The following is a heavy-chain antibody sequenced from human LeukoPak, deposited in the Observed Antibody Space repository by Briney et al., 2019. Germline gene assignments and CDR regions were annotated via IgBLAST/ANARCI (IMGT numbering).Heavy chain of an antibody. CDR2: FSYSGST. V-gene: IGHV4-30-4*01. Sequence: SETLSLTCTVSGGSISSGDYYWSWIRQPPGKGLEWIGCFSYSGSTYYNPSLKSRITISLDTSKNQFSLKLSSLTAADTAVYYCARDRAGSVAYYYGMDVWGKGTTVTVSS. J-gene: IGHJ6*04. CDR1: GGSISSGDYY. CDR3: ARDRAGSVAYYYGMDV. D-gene: IGHD6-19*01.